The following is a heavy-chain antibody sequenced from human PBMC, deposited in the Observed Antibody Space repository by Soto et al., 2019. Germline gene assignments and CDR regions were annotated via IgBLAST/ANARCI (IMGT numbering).Heavy chain of an antibody. D-gene: IGHD4-17*01. V-gene: IGHV3-33*01. CDR1: GFTFSSYG. CDR3: ARDLPDYGVHFDY. J-gene: IGHJ4*02. Sequence: HPGGSLRLSCAASGFTFSSYGMHWVRQAPGKWLEWVAVIWYDGSNKYYADSVKGRFTISRDNSKNTLYLQMNSLRAEDTAVYYCARDLPDYGVHFDYWGQGTLVTVSS. CDR2: IWYDGSNK.